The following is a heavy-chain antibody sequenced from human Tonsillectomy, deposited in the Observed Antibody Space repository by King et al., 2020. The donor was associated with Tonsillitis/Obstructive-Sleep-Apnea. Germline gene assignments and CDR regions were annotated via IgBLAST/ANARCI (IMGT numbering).Heavy chain of an antibody. CDR1: GYSFTSYW. CDR3: ARTYYDILTGYGGPLDV. D-gene: IGHD3-9*01. J-gene: IGHJ3*01. V-gene: IGHV5-51*03. Sequence: QLVQSGAEVKKPGESLKISCQGSGYSFTSYWIGWVRQMPGKGLEWMGIIYPGDSDTRYSPSFQGQVTISADKSISTAYLQWSSLKASDTAMYYCARTYYDILTGYGGPLDVWGQGTMVTVSS. CDR2: IYPGDSDT.